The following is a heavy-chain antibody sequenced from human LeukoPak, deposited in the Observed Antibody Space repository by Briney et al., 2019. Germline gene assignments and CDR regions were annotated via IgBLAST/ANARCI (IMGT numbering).Heavy chain of an antibody. Sequence: GGSLRLSCAASGFTFSSYAMSWVRQAPGKGLEWVSAISGSGGSTYYADSVKGRFTISRDNSKNTLYLQMNSLRAEDTAVYYRAKGSTYYDILTPNWFDPWGQGTLVTVSS. J-gene: IGHJ5*02. CDR2: ISGSGGST. CDR1: GFTFSSYA. D-gene: IGHD3-9*01. V-gene: IGHV3-23*01. CDR3: AKGSTYYDILTPNWFDP.